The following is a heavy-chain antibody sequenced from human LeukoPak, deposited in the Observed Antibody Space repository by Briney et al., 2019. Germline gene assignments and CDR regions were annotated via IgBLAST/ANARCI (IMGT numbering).Heavy chain of an antibody. D-gene: IGHD7-27*01. J-gene: IGHJ3*02. CDR3: AKPPGATWANDAFDI. Sequence: GGSLRLSCTASGFTFGDYAMSWVRQAPGKGLEWVGFIRSKAYGGTTEYAASVKGRFTISRDDSKSIAYLQMNSLRAEDTAVYYCAKPPGATWANDAFDIWGQGTMVTVSS. V-gene: IGHV3-49*04. CDR1: GFTFGDYA. CDR2: IRSKAYGGTT.